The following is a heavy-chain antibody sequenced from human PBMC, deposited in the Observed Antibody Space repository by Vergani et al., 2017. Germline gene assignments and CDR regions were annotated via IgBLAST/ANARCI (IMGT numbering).Heavy chain of an antibody. CDR2: ISYDGSNK. J-gene: IGHJ4*02. CDR3: ASHPAARGGYYFDY. Sequence: QVQLVESGGGVVQPGRSLRLSCAASGFTFSSYGMHWVRQAPGKGLEWVAVISYDGSNKYYADSVKGRFTISRDNSKNTLYLQMNSLRAEDTAVYYCASHPAARGGYYFDYWGQGTLVTVSS. D-gene: IGHD2-2*01. V-gene: IGHV3-30*03. CDR1: GFTFSSYG.